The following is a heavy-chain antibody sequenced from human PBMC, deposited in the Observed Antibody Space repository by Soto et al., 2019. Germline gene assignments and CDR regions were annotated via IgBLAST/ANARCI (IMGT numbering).Heavy chain of an antibody. D-gene: IGHD5-18*01. J-gene: IGHJ4*02. CDR2: ISHDGSNK. CDR3: ARRSVQYDSYGYS. Sequence: GGSLRLSCAASGFTFSTYPMHWVRQAPGKGLEWVALISHDGSNKYYADSVKGRFTISRDNSQNTLYLQMNSLRAEDTAVYYCARRSVQYDSYGYSWGQGTLVTVSS. CDR1: GFTFSTYP. V-gene: IGHV3-30-3*01.